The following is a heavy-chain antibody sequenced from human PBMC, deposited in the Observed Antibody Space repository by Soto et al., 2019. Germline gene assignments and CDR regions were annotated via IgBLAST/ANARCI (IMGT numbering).Heavy chain of an antibody. V-gene: IGHV3-30-3*01. CDR3: ARDPLLLWFGEPGHGMDV. CDR1: GFTFSSYA. CDR2: ISYDGSNK. Sequence: QVQLVESGGGVVQPGRSLRLSCAASGFTFSSYAMHWVRQAPGKGLEWVAVISYDGSNKYYADSVKGRFTISRDNSKNTLYLQMNSLRAEVTAVYYCARDPLLLWFGEPGHGMDVWGQGTTVTVSS. J-gene: IGHJ6*02. D-gene: IGHD3-10*01.